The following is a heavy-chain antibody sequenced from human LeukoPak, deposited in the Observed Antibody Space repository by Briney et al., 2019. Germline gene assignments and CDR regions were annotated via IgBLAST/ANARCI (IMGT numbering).Heavy chain of an antibody. CDR2: IYYSGST. V-gene: IGHV4-59*01. J-gene: IGHJ3*02. CDR1: GGSISSYY. CDR3: ARGEGDGSPGAFDI. Sequence: SETLSLTCTVSGGSISSYYWSWIRQPPGKGLEWIGYIYYSGSTNYNPSLKSRVTISVDTSKNQFSLKLSSVTAADTAVYYCARGEGDGSPGAFDIWGQGTMVTVSS. D-gene: IGHD5-24*01.